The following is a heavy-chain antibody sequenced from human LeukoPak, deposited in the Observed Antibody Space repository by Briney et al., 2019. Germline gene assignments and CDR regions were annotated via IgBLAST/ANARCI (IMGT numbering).Heavy chain of an antibody. CDR2: INPSGGST. CDR1: GYTFTSYY. CDR3: ARDGEYQLLSYNWFDP. V-gene: IGHV1-46*01. Sequence: GASVKVSCKASGYTFTSYYMHWVRQAPGQGLEWTGIINPSGGSTSYAQKFQGRVTMTRDTSTSTVYMELSSLRSEDTAVYYCARDGEYQLLSYNWFDPWGQGTLVTVSS. J-gene: IGHJ5*02. D-gene: IGHD2-2*01.